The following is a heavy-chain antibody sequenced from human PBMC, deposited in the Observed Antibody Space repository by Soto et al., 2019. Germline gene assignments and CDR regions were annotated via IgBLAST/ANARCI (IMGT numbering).Heavy chain of an antibody. J-gene: IGHJ4*02. Sequence: QITLKESGPTVVKPTQTLTLTCTFSGFSLNTASGVGVGWIRQPPGKALEWLALVYWDDDKRYSPSLKSRLTITKHTSKNQVVRASTSLNPLERAAYRCARAECCGDPFDCWGQGTLVTVSS. V-gene: IGHV2-5*02. CDR3: ARAECCGDPFDC. CDR1: GFSLNTASGVG. D-gene: IGHD3-10*01. CDR2: VYWDDDK.